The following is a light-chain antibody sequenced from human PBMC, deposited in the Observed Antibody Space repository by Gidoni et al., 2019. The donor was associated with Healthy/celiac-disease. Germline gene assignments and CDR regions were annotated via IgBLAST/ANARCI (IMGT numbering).Light chain of an antibody. J-gene: IGKJ2*01. Sequence: DIQMTQSPSSLSASVGDRVTITCQASQDISNNLNWYQQKPGKAPKRLIYDASNLETGVPSRFSGSGSGTDFTFTISSLQPEDIATYYCQQYGNLPRTFGQGTKLEIK. V-gene: IGKV1-33*01. CDR1: QDISNN. CDR2: DAS. CDR3: QQYGNLPRT.